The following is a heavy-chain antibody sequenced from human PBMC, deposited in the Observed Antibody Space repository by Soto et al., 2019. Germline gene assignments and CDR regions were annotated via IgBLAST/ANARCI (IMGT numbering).Heavy chain of an antibody. D-gene: IGHD7-27*01. CDR3: ARTYRTGDRWFDP. CDR1: GGSISSYY. V-gene: IGHV4-59*01. J-gene: IGHJ5*02. Sequence: SETLSLTCTVSGGSISSYYWSWIRQPPGKGLEWIGYIYYSGSTNYNPSLKSRVTISVDTSKNQFSLKLSSVTAADTAVYYCARTYRTGDRWFDPWGQGTLVTVSS. CDR2: IYYSGST.